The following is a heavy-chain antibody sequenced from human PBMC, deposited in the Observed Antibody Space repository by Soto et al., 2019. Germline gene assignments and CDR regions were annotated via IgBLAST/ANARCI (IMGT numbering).Heavy chain of an antibody. CDR2: INAGNGNT. CDR3: ARGIWVATSASYYFDS. CDR1: GYSLTKFA. D-gene: IGHD5-12*01. V-gene: IGHV1-3*01. J-gene: IGHJ4*02. Sequence: QVHLVQSGAEVKKPGTSVILSLKASGYSLTKFALQWVRQALGQRLEWMGWINAGNGNTKYSEKFQGRLTITRDASANIAYMDLRSLTSEDTAGYYCARGIWVATSASYYFDSWGQGTQVIVSP.